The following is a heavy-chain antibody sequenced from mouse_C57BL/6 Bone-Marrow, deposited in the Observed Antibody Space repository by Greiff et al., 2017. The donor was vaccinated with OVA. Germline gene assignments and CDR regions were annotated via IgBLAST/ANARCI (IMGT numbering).Heavy chain of an antibody. CDR2: IYPGDGDT. CDR1: GYAFSSSW. V-gene: IGHV1-82*01. Sequence: QVQLQQSGPELVKPGASVKISCKASGYAFSSSWMNWVKQRPGKGLEWIGRIYPGDGDTNYNGKFKGKATLTADKSSSTAYMQLSSLTSEDSAVYFCARAHYYGSSYRWYFDVWGTGTTVTVSS. D-gene: IGHD1-1*01. CDR3: ARAHYYGSSYRWYFDV. J-gene: IGHJ1*03.